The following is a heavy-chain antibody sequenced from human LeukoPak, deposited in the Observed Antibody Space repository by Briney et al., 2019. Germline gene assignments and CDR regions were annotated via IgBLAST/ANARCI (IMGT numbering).Heavy chain of an antibody. J-gene: IGHJ5*02. V-gene: IGHV4-34*01. D-gene: IGHD6-13*01. CDR3: ARSPGYSSSWYPFCWFDP. Sequence: PSETLSLTCAVYGGSFSGYYWSWIGQPPGKGLEWMWEINHSGSTNYNPSLKSRVTISVDTSKNQFSLKLSSVTAADTAVYYCARSPGYSSSWYPFCWFDPWGQGTLVTVSS. CDR1: GGSFSGYY. CDR2: INHSGST.